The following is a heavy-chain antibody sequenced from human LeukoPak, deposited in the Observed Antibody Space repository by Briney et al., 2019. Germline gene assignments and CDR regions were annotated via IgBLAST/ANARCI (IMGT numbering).Heavy chain of an antibody. D-gene: IGHD3-10*01. CDR1: GFTFSSYD. J-gene: IGHJ4*02. CDR3: ARGGIWFGDRSLGY. Sequence: GGSLRLSCAASGFTFSSYDMHWVRQATGKGLEWVSAIGTAGDTYYPGSVKGRFTISRENVKNSLYLQMNSLRAGDTAVYYCARGGIWFGDRSLGYWGQGTLVTVSS. CDR2: IGTAGDT. V-gene: IGHV3-13*04.